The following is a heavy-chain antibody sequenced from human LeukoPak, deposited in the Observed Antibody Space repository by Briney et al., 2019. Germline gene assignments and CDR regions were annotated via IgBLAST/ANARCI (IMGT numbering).Heavy chain of an antibody. CDR1: GFTFSSYA. Sequence: GGSLRLSCTTSGFTFSSYAMSWVRQAPGKGLEWVSSMSGRGDTTFYADSVKGRFTISRDNSKNMLYLQMNSLRAEDTAVYYCARAYDHSWYLDLWGRGNLVTVS. CDR2: MSGRGDTT. D-gene: IGHD5-12*01. CDR3: ARAYDHSWYLDL. V-gene: IGHV3-23*01. J-gene: IGHJ2*01.